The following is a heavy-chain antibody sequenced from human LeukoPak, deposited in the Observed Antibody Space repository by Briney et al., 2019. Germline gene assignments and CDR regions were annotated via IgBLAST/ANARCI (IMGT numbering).Heavy chain of an antibody. CDR1: GYTFTGYY. CDR2: INPNSGGT. CDR3: ARAKYSSGWYDY. Sequence: ASVKVSCKASGYTFTGYYMHWVRQAPGQGLEWMGWINPNSGGTNYAQKFQGRVTMTRDTSISTAYMELSRLRSDDTAVYYCARAKYSSGWYDYWGQGTLVTVSS. D-gene: IGHD6-19*01. J-gene: IGHJ4*02. V-gene: IGHV1-2*02.